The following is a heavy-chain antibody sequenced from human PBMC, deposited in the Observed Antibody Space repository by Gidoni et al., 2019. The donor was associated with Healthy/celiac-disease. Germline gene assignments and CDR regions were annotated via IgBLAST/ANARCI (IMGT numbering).Heavy chain of an antibody. V-gene: IGHV1-69*04. CDR2: IIPILGIA. Sequence: QVQLVQSGAAVKKPGSSVKVSCKASGGTFRSYAISWVRQAPGQGLEWMGRIIPILGIANYAQKFQGRVTITADKSTSTAYMELSSLRSEDTAVYYCARVEESSGADACDIWGQGTMVTVSS. D-gene: IGHD2-15*01. J-gene: IGHJ3*02. CDR3: ARVEESSGADACDI. CDR1: GGTFRSYA.